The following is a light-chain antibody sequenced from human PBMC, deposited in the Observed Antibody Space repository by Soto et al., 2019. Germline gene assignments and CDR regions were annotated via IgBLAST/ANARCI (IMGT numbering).Light chain of an antibody. Sequence: EIVMTQSPATLSVSPGERATLSCRASQSVSSNLAWYQQKPGRAPRLLIYGASTRATGMPARFSGSGSGTEFTLTISSLEPEDSAVYYCQQRSDWPPSLTFGGGTMVDTK. CDR2: GAS. CDR3: QQRSDWPPSLT. J-gene: IGKJ4*01. CDR1: QSVSSN. V-gene: IGKV3-15*01.